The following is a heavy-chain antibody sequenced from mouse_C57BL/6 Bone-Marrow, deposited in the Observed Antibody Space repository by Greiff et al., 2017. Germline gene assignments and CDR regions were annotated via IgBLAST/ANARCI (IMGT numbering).Heavy chain of an antibody. D-gene: IGHD2-4*01. CDR2: ISNGGGST. CDR3: AREDMSTTREYYAMDN. V-gene: IGHV5-12*01. J-gene: IGHJ4*01. CDR1: GFTFSDYY. Sequence: EVKLMESGGGLVQPGGSLKLSCAASGFTFSDYYMYWVRQTPEKRLEWVAYISNGGGSTYYPDTVKGRFTISRYNAKNTLYLQMSRLKSEDTAMYYWAREDMSTTREYYAMDNWGQGTSVTVSA.